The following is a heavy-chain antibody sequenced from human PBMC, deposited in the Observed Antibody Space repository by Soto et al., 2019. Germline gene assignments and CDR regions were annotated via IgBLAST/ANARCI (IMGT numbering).Heavy chain of an antibody. CDR1: GASITSHY. Sequence: SETLSLTCTVSGASITSHYWIWIRQPPGKGLEWIGHIYYRGSTNYNPSLKSRVTMSADTSKNQFSLKLSSVTAADTAVFYCAREDQIVGSLGYWGQGILVTVSA. V-gene: IGHV4-59*11. CDR2: IYYRGST. D-gene: IGHD2-21*01. CDR3: AREDQIVGSLGY. J-gene: IGHJ4*02.